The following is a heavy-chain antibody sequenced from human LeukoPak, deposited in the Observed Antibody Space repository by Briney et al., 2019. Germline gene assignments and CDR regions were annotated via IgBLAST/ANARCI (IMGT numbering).Heavy chain of an antibody. J-gene: IGHJ4*02. Sequence: PGGSLRLSCAASGFTSSNYWMHWVRQAPGEGLVWVSRIKTDGATITYADSVKGRFTISRDNAKNTLYLQMNNLRAEDTAVYYCTREVVDNSASYYDYWGQGTLVTVSS. D-gene: IGHD3-22*01. CDR2: IKTDGATI. CDR3: TREVVDNSASYYDY. V-gene: IGHV3-74*01. CDR1: GFTSSNYW.